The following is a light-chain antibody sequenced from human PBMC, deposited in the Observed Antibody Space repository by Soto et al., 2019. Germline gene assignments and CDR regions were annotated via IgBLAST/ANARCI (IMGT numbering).Light chain of an antibody. V-gene: IGLV2-11*01. CDR1: SNDVGNYKY. J-gene: IGLJ1*01. CDR3: CSYGGFSNVLV. CDR2: DVT. Sequence: QSALTQPRSVSGSPGESVTISCTGTSNDVGNYKYVSWYQQYPGKAPKLVIFDVTERPSGVPARFSASKFDNTASLTISGLQAEDEADYFCCSYGGFSNVLVLGTGTKLTVL.